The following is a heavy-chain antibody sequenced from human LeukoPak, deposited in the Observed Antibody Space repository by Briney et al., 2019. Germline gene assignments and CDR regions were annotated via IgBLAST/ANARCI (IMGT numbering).Heavy chain of an antibody. J-gene: IGHJ4*02. CDR1: GFTFSSYW. CDR3: ARGLRITMVRGVIINNPHDY. D-gene: IGHD3-10*01. Sequence: GGSLRLSCAASGFTFSSYWMSWVRQAPGKGLEWVANIKQDGSEKYYVDSVKGRFTISRDNAKNSLYLQMNSLRAEDTAVYYCARGLRITMVRGVIINNPHDYWGQGTLVAVSP. CDR2: IKQDGSEK. V-gene: IGHV3-7*01.